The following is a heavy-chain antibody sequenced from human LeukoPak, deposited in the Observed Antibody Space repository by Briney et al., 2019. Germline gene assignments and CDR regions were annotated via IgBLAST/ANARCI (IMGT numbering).Heavy chain of an antibody. CDR2: IDSSSSTI. Sequence: GGSLRLSCAASGFTFSSSSMTWVRQAPGRGLEWVSYIDSSSSTIYSADSVRGRFTISRDNAENSLYLQMSSLRDEDTAVYYCARAPMVRGVITSFDQWGQGTLVTVSS. V-gene: IGHV3-48*02. J-gene: IGHJ4*02. CDR3: ARAPMVRGVITSFDQ. D-gene: IGHD3-10*01. CDR1: GFTFSSSS.